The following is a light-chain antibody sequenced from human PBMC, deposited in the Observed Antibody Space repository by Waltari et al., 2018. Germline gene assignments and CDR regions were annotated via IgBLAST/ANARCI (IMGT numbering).Light chain of an antibody. J-gene: IGKJ3*01. CDR2: DAS. CDR1: QDISNY. V-gene: IGKV1-33*01. CDR3: QQYDNLPFT. Sequence: DIQMTQSPSPLSASVGDRVTITCQASQDISNYLNWYQQKPGKAPKLLIYDASNLETGVPSRFSGSGSGTDFTFTISSLQPEDIATYYCQQYDNLPFTVGPGTKVDIK.